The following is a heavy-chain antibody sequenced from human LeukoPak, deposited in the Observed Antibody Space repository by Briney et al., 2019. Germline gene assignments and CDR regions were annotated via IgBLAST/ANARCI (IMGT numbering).Heavy chain of an antibody. V-gene: IGHV3-21*01. D-gene: IGHD6-19*01. CDR1: GFPFSAYS. CDR2: ISGSSSYM. Sequence: GGSLRLSCAASGFPFSAYSMNWVRQAPGKGLEWVSSISGSSSYMSYADSVKGRFTISRDNAKNSLYLQMNSLRAEDTAVYYCAKDSIAGYSSGWYYDYWGQGTLVTVSS. CDR3: AKDSIAGYSSGWYYDY. J-gene: IGHJ4*02.